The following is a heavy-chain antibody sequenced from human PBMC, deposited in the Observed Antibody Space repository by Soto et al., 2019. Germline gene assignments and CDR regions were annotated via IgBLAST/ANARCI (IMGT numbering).Heavy chain of an antibody. D-gene: IGHD2-21*02. CDR3: ARDMGSAMTARMFDH. CDR1: GGSVDSGKHY. J-gene: IGHJ1*01. V-gene: IGHV4-30-4*01. CDR2: IYYGEST. Sequence: QVLVQESGPGLVNPSQTLTLSCTVSGGSVDSGKHYWNWIRQPPGKGLEWIGYIYYGESTYYNPSLKSRATMSVDTSQSRFSLRLTSVTAADTAVYYCARDMGSAMTARMFDHWGQGTLVTVSS.